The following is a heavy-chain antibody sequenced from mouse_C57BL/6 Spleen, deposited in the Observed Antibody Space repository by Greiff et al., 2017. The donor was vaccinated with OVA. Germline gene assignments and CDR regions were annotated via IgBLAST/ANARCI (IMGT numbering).Heavy chain of an antibody. D-gene: IGHD1-1*01. V-gene: IGHV1-50*01. J-gene: IGHJ3*01. CDR1: GYTFTSYW. Sequence: QVQLQQPGAELVKPGASVKLSCKASGYTFTSYWMQWVKQRPGQGLEWIGEIDPSASYTNYNQKFKGKATLTVDTSSSTAYMQLSSLTSEDSAVYYCARPYYYGSSPFAYWGQGTLVTVSA. CDR3: ARPYYYGSSPFAY. CDR2: IDPSASYT.